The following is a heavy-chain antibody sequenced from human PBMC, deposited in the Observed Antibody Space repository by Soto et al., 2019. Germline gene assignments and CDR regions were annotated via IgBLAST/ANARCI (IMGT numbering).Heavy chain of an antibody. D-gene: IGHD4-17*01. CDR2: IIPIFGTA. Sequence: QVQLVQSGAEVKKPGSSVKVSCKASGGTFSSYAISWVRQAPGQGLEWMGGIIPIFGTANYAQKFQGRVTITADASTSTAYMELSSLRSEDTAVYDCARVTDDYGDYGGWFDPWGQGTLVTVSS. CDR3: ARVTDDYGDYGGWFDP. J-gene: IGHJ5*02. CDR1: GGTFSSYA. V-gene: IGHV1-69*01.